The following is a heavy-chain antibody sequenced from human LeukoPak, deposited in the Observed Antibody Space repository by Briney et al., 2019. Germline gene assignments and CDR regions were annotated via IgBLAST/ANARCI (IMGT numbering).Heavy chain of an antibody. J-gene: IGHJ4*01. CDR3: ARDDSGTFSDFDD. D-gene: IGHD2-2*01. V-gene: IGHV1-69*13. CDR1: GVTSSNYV. Sequence: SVKVSCKASGVTSSNYVLSWVRQAPGQGLEWMGGLIYIFCTAQCAQKFQGRVTITAYESTGTADLEMIRLGDEDSAVCYCARDDSGTFSDFDDWGQGTLVTVSS. CDR2: LIYIFCTA.